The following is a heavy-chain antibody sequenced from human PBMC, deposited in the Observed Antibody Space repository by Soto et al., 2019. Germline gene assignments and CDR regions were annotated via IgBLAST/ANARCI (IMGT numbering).Heavy chain of an antibody. D-gene: IGHD2-21*02. CDR2: ISAYNGNT. CDR1: GYTFTSYG. V-gene: IGHV1-18*01. J-gene: IGHJ6*02. Sequence: GASVKVSCKASGYTFTSYGISWVRQAPGQGLEWMGWISAYNGNTNYAQKLQGRVTMTTDTSTSTAYMELRSLRSDDTAVYYCARDSDCGGDCLYYYGMDVWGQGTTVTVS. CDR3: ARDSDCGGDCLYYYGMDV.